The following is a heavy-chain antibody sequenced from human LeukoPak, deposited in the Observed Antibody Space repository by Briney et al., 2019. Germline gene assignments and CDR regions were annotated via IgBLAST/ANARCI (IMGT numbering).Heavy chain of an antibody. CDR2: IYYSGST. CDR1: GGSISSYY. D-gene: IGHD1-1*01. J-gene: IGHJ2*01. CDR3: ARVELKWNGWYFDL. V-gene: IGHV4-59*01. Sequence: SETLSLTCTVSGGSISSYYWSWIRQPPGKGLEWIGYIYYSGSTNYNPSLKSRVTISVDTSKNQFSLKLSSVTAADTAVYYCARVELKWNGWYFDLWGRGTLVTVSS.